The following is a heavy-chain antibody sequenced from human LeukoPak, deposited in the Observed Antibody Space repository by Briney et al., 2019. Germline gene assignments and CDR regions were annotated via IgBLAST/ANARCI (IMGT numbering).Heavy chain of an antibody. D-gene: IGHD3-9*01. V-gene: IGHV3-9*01. CDR3: VKGMFSVGWLTAILD. CDR2: ISWNRRVI. J-gene: IGHJ4*02. Sequence: PGRSLRLSCAASGFNFDEYAMHWVRQAPGKGLEWVSGISWNRRVIEYADSVKGRFTISKDSAKNSLYLQMNRLRTEDTAVYYCVKGMFSVGWLTAILDWGQGTLVTVSS. CDR1: GFNFDEYA.